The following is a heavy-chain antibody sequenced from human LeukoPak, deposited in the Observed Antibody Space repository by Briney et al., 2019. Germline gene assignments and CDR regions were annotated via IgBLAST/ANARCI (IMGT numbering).Heavy chain of an antibody. CDR1: GFTFSSYS. D-gene: IGHD6-13*01. J-gene: IGHJ4*02. CDR2: IRYDGSNK. V-gene: IGHV3-30*02. CDR3: AKDLQAYSSSWVFDY. Sequence: GGSPRLSCAASGFTFSSYSMNWVRQAPGKGLEWVAFIRYDGSNKYYADSVKGRFTISRDNSKNTLYLQMNSLRAEDTAVYYCAKDLQAYSSSWVFDYWGQGTLVTVSS.